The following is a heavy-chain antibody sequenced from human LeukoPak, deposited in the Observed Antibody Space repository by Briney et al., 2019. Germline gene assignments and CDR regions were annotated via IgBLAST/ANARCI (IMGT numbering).Heavy chain of an antibody. Sequence: GASVKVSCKASGGTFSSYAISWVRQAPGQGLEWVGGIIPIFGTANYAQKFQGRVTITADESTSTAYMELSSLRSEDTAVYYCARGRSYCSSTSCYNWFDPWGQGTLVTVSS. CDR1: GGTFSSYA. CDR2: IIPIFGTA. D-gene: IGHD2-2*01. J-gene: IGHJ5*02. V-gene: IGHV1-69*13. CDR3: ARGRSYCSSTSCYNWFDP.